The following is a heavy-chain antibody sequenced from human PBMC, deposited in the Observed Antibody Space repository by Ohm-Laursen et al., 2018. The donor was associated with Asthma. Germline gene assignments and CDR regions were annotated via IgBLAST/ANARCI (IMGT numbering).Heavy chain of an antibody. V-gene: IGHV1-69*13. Sequence: SVKVSCKASGGTFSSYAISWVRQAPGQGLEWMGGIIPIFGTANYAQKFQGRVTITADESTSTAYMELSSLRSEDTAVYYCARASRAAMVTTLYYGMDVWGQGTTVTVSS. D-gene: IGHD5-18*01. J-gene: IGHJ6*02. CDR1: GGTFSSYA. CDR2: IIPIFGTA. CDR3: ARASRAAMVTTLYYGMDV.